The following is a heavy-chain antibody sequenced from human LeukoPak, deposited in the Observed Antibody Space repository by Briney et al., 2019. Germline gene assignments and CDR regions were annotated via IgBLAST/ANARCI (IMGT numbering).Heavy chain of an antibody. V-gene: IGHV3-30*19. CDR3: ARGGRSQTTVKPLDY. CDR1: GFTFSSYG. CDR2: ISYDGSNK. D-gene: IGHD4-11*01. Sequence: GGSLRLSCAASGFTFSSYGMHWVRQAPGKGLEWVAVISYDGSNKYYADSVKGRFTISRDNSKNTLYLQMNSLRAEDTAVYYCARGGRSQTTVKPLDYWGQGTLVTVSS. J-gene: IGHJ4*02.